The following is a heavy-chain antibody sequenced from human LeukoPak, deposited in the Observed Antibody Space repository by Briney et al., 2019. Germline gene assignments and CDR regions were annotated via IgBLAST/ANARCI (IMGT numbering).Heavy chain of an antibody. CDR3: ARDRGGDGDYDY. CDR1: GYTFTVYH. Sequence: GASVKVSCKASGYTFTVYHMHWVRQAPGQGLEWMGRINPNSGDTNYAQKFQGRVTITRDTSAGTAYMELSSLRSEDTTVYYCARDRGGDGDYDYWGQGTLVTVSS. J-gene: IGHJ4*02. V-gene: IGHV1-2*06. D-gene: IGHD4-17*01. CDR2: INPNSGDT.